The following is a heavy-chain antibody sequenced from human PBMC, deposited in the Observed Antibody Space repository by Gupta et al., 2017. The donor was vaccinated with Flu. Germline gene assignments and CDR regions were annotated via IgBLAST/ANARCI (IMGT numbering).Heavy chain of an antibody. J-gene: IGHJ6*02. D-gene: IGHD1-26*01. CDR2: TRTSNNNK. V-gene: IGHV1-18*01. CDR1: GYNFISYG. CDR3: ARDKGTSGIYCAKPGMDV. Sequence: QSQLVLSGAEVTKPGTSVKVACKASGYNFISYGISWVRQTPGQGLGWMGWTRTSNNNKTSAQKVRGRVIMTTDKSQSTAYLELESLRSADTAVYSCARDKGTSGIYCAKPGMDVWGQGTTVTVSS.